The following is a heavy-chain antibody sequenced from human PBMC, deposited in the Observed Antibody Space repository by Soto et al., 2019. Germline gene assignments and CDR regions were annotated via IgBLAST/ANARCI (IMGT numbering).Heavy chain of an antibody. Sequence: QVQLQESGPGLVKPSQTLSLTCSVSGASTVSHYHWTWIRQPPGKGLEWMAYIFNSGTTFYNPSLTSRLSISMDTSGNHFALELRSVTAAETAVYYCALALGPTTGLDYWGQGTLVTVSS. D-gene: IGHD1-26*01. CDR2: IFNSGTT. CDR1: GASTVSHYH. V-gene: IGHV4-31*02. J-gene: IGHJ4*02. CDR3: ALALGPTTGLDY.